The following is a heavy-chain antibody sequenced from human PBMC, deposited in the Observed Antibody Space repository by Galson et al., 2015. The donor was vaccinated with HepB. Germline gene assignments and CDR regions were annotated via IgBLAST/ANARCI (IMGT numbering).Heavy chain of an antibody. J-gene: IGHJ3*02. Sequence: SETLSLTCAVSGGSISSSNWWSWVRQPPGKGLEWIGEIYHSGSTNYNPSLKSRVTISVDKSKNQFSLKLSSVTAADTAVYYCARERGYCSSTSCQGSHKDAFDIWGQGTMVTVSS. V-gene: IGHV4-4*02. CDR1: GGSISSSNW. CDR2: IYHSGST. D-gene: IGHD2-2*01. CDR3: ARERGYCSSTSCQGSHKDAFDI.